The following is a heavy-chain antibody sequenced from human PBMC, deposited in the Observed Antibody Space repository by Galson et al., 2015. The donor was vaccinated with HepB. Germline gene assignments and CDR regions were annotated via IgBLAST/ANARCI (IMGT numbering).Heavy chain of an antibody. D-gene: IGHD3-10*01. J-gene: IGHJ6*02. CDR3: AREGVRPGNYYGMDV. CDR1: GYTFTSYA. Sequence: SVKVSCKASGYTFTSYAMHWVRQAPGQRLEWMGWINAGNGNTKYSQKFQGRVTITRDTSASTAYMELSSLRSEDTAVYYCAREGVRPGNYYGMDVWGQGTTVTVSS. V-gene: IGHV1-3*01. CDR2: INAGNGNT.